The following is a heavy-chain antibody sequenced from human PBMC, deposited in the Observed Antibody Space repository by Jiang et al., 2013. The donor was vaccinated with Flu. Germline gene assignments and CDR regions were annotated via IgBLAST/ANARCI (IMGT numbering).Heavy chain of an antibody. CDR1: GYSISSGYY. CDR3: ARDRCTNGVCYVPFDY. Sequence: SGPGLVKPSETLSLTCAVSGYSISSGYYWGWIRQPPGKGLEWIGSIYHSGSTYYNPSLKSRVTISVDTSKNQFSLKLSPVTAADTAVYYCARDRCTNGVCYVPFDYWGQGTLVTVSS. V-gene: IGHV4-38-2*02. D-gene: IGHD2-8*01. J-gene: IGHJ4*02. CDR2: IYHSGST.